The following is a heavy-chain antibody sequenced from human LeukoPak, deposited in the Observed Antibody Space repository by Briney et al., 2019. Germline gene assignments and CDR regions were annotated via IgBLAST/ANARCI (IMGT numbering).Heavy chain of an antibody. V-gene: IGHV3-21*01. J-gene: IGHJ4*02. CDR3: ALSIAARPGDY. CDR1: GFTFSSYS. D-gene: IGHD6-6*01. CDR2: ISSSSSYI. Sequence: GGSLRLSCAASGFTFSSYSMNWVRQAPGKGLEWVSSISSSSSYIYYADSVKGRFTISRDNAKNSLYLQMNSLRAEDTAVYYCALSIAARPGDYWGQGTLVTVSS.